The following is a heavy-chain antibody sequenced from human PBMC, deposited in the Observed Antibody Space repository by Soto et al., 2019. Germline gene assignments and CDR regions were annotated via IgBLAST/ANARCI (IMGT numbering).Heavy chain of an antibody. Sequence: QVQLVQSGAEVKKPGASVKVSCKASGYTFASDGLSWVRQAPGQGLEWMGWISAYNGNTNDAQKFQGRVTMTTDTSTSTAYMELRSLRSDDTAVYYCARTYSSSSSLYYFSMDVWGKGTAVTVSS. D-gene: IGHD6-6*01. CDR3: ARTYSSSSSLYYFSMDV. CDR1: GYTFASDG. CDR2: ISAYNGNT. V-gene: IGHV1-18*01. J-gene: IGHJ6*03.